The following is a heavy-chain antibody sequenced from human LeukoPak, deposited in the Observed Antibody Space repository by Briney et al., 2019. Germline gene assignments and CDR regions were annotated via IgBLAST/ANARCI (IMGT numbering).Heavy chain of an antibody. J-gene: IGHJ4*02. CDR3: ARSKVRGVITYYFDY. CDR2: IYTSGST. CDR1: GGSISSGSYY. V-gene: IGHV4-61*02. Sequence: SQTLSLTCTVSGGSISSGSYYWSWIRQPAGKGLEWIGRIYTSGSTNYNPSLKSQVTISVDTSKNQFSLKLSSVTAADTAVYYCARSKVRGVITYYFDYWGQGTLVTVSS. D-gene: IGHD3-10*01.